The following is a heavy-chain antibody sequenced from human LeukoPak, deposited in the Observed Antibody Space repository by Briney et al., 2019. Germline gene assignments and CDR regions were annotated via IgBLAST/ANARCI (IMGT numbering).Heavy chain of an antibody. D-gene: IGHD1-26*01. V-gene: IGHV3-30*02. CDR2: LRYDGSTA. CDR1: GFTLSSYG. Sequence: PGGSLRLSCAASGFTLSSYGMNWVRQAPGKGLDWVAFLRYDGSTAFYEDSVKGRFTISRDSSKNTLYLQMNSLTPADTATYYCAKDPYGGTYPSYFDYWGQGTLVTVSS. J-gene: IGHJ4*02. CDR3: AKDPYGGTYPSYFDY.